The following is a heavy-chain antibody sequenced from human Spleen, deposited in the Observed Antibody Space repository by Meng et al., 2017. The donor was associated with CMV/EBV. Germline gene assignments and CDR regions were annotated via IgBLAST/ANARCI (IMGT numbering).Heavy chain of an antibody. D-gene: IGHD3-10*01. CDR2: IIPMFGTT. Sequence: IFGSYAISWVRQAPGQGLEWMCGIIPMFGTTKYAQKFQGRVTIITDEARSTAFMELSSLRSEDTAVYYCASAGHHASGTYFNDYYDQWGQGTLVTVSS. CDR3: ASAGHHASGTYFNDYYDQ. V-gene: IGHV1-69*05. J-gene: IGHJ4*02. CDR1: IFGSYA.